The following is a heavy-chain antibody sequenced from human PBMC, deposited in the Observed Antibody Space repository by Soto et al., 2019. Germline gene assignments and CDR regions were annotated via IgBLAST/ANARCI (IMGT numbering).Heavy chain of an antibody. J-gene: IGHJ4*02. CDR3: ASDGVYFDY. D-gene: IGHD2-8*01. CDR2: ISSSSSTI. V-gene: IGHV3-48*01. CDR1: GFTFSSYS. Sequence: GGSLRLSCAASGFTFSSYSMNWVRQAPGKGLEWVSYISSSSSTIYYADSVKGRFTISRDNAKNSLYLQMNSLRAEDTAVYYCASDGVYFDYWGQGTLVTVSS.